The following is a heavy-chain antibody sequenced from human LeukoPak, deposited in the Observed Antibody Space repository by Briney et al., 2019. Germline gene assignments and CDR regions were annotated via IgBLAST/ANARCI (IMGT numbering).Heavy chain of an antibody. CDR2: ISGSGTNI. J-gene: IGHJ4*02. D-gene: IGHD4-11*01. Sequence: GGSLRLSCTASGFNFGDYFMSWIRQSPGKGLEWVAFISGSGTNIHYADSVKGRFTISRDNAKNSLYLQMNSLRAEDTAVYYCAKTLYSYFDYWGQGTLVTVSS. CDR1: GFNFGDYF. CDR3: AKTLYSYFDY. V-gene: IGHV3-11*04.